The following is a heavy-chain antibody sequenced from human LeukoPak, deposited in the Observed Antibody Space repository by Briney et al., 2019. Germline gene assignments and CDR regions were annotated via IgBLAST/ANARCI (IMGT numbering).Heavy chain of an antibody. D-gene: IGHD6-13*01. CDR3: ARVSSSWYQDWYFDL. CDR2: IDTSGNT. V-gene: IGHV4-4*07. CDR1: GGSISSYY. J-gene: IGHJ2*01. Sequence: SEILSLTCTVSGGSISSYYWSWIRQPAGKGLEWIGRIDTSGNTNYKPSLKSRVTMSVDTSKNQFSLKLNSVTAADTAVYYCARVSSSWYQDWYFDLWGRGTLVTVSS.